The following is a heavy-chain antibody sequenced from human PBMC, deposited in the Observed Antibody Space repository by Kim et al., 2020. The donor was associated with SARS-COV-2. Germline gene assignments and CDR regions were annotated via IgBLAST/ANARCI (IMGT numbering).Heavy chain of an antibody. V-gene: IGHV4-39*01. Sequence: SETLSLTCTVSGGTFSSSSYYWGWIRQPPGKGLECIGSNYYTGSTYNNPSLNSRVTISVDTSKNQFSLMLSSVTAADTTVYYCAGRRIELWAGIDYWGQGTMVTVSS. J-gene: IGHJ4*02. CDR2: NYYTGST. D-gene: IGHD5-18*01. CDR1: GGTFSSSSYY. CDR3: AGRRIELWAGIDY.